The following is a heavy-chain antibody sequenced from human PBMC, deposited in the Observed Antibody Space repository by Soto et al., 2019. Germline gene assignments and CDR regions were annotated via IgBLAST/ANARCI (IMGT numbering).Heavy chain of an antibody. CDR1: GASIRSYDYY. V-gene: IGHV4-39*01. D-gene: IGHD2-21*02. J-gene: IGHJ4*02. Sequence: SDTLSLTCTVSGASIRSYDYYWGWIRQPPGKGLEWIGSIYGGTTYYNPSLKGRVTISVDTSRNQVSLKLTSVAATDTAVYYCARQGRPVTDTSYFEHWGQGTPVTVS. CDR2: IYGGTT. CDR3: ARQGRPVTDTSYFEH.